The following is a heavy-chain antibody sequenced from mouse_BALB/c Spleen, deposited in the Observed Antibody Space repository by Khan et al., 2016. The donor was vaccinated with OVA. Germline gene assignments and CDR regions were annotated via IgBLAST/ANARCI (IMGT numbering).Heavy chain of an antibody. CDR1: GFTFSTYG. V-gene: IGHV5-6*01. J-gene: IGHJ3*01. Sequence: EVQRVESGGDLVKPGGSLKLSCAASGFTFSTYGMSWVRQTPDKRLEWVATVSTGGGYTYYPDSVKGRFTISRDNAKNTLYLQMSGLKSEDTAIFYWTRLAYYYDSEGFAYWGQGTLVTVSA. CDR3: TRLAYYYDSEGFAY. D-gene: IGHD1-1*01. CDR2: VSTGGGYT.